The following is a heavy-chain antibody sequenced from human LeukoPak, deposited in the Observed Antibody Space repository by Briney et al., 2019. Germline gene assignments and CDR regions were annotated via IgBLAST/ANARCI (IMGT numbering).Heavy chain of an antibody. J-gene: IGHJ5*02. D-gene: IGHD4-17*01. Sequence: SETLSLTCAVYGGSFSGYYWSWIRQPPGKGLEWIGEINHSGSTNYNPSLKSRVTISVDTSKNQFSLKLSSVTAADTAVYYCARGHHDYGDYGRWFDPWGQGTLVTVSS. CDR1: GGSFSGYY. V-gene: IGHV4-34*01. CDR3: ARGHHDYGDYGRWFDP. CDR2: INHSGST.